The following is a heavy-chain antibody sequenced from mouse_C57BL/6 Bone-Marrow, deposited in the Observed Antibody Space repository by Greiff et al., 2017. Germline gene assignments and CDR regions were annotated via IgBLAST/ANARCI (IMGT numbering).Heavy chain of an antibody. V-gene: IGHV1-64*01. CDR1: GYTFTSYW. D-gene: IGHD2-3*01. J-gene: IGHJ2*01. CDR3: ASAFYDYFFDY. CDR2: IHPNSGST. Sequence: QVQPQQPGAELVKPGASVKLSCKASGYTFTSYWMHWVKQRPGQGLEWIGMIHPNSGSTNYNEKFKSKATLTVDKSSSTAYMQLSSLTSEDSAVYYCASAFYDYFFDYWGQGTTLTVSS.